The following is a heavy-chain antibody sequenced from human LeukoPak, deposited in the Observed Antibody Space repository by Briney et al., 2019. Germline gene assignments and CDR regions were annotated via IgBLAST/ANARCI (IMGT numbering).Heavy chain of an antibody. D-gene: IGHD1-26*01. J-gene: IGHJ5*02. CDR1: GYSISSGYY. V-gene: IGHV4-38-2*01. CDR3: ARAPSTLSRYSGSYYRP. CDR2: MHHSGST. Sequence: SSETLSLTCGVSGYSISSGYYWGWIRQPPGKGLEWIGSMHHSGSTYYNASLKSRVTISVDTSKNQFSLKLSSVTAADTAVYYCARAPSTLSRYSGSYYRPWGQGTLVTVSS.